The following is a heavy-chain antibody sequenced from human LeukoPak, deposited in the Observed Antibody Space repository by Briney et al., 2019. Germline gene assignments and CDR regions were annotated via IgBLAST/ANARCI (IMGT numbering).Heavy chain of an antibody. CDR2: IHYSGRT. CDR3: ARLWSGYRPPDY. CDR1: GGSISSSTYY. V-gene: IGHV4-39*01. Sequence: SETLSLTCTVSGGSISSSTYYWGWIRQPPGKGLEWIGSIHYSGRTCYNPSLKSRVTISVDTSKNQFSLKLTSVTAADTAVYYCARLWSGYRPPDYWGQGTLVTVSS. J-gene: IGHJ4*02. D-gene: IGHD3-3*01.